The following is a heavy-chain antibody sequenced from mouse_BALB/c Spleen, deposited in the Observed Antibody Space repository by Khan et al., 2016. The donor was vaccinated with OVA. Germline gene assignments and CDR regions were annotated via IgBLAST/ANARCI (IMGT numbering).Heavy chain of an antibody. V-gene: IGHV3-2*02. Sequence: EVQLQESGPGLVKPSQSLSLTYTVTGYSITSDYAWNWLRQFPGNKLEWMGYISYSGNTKYNPSLKSRISITRDTSKNQFFLQLNFVTIADTATYYGARIQGGDFDYWGQGTTLTVSS. CDR3: ARIQGGDFDY. D-gene: IGHD3-2*02. CDR1: GYSITSDYA. CDR2: ISYSGNT. J-gene: IGHJ2*01.